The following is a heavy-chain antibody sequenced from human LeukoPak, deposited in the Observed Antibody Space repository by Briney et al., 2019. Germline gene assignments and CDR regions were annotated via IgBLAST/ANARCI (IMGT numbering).Heavy chain of an antibody. CDR3: ARDQTSTSGYDYYYYYYYMDV. CDR1: GFTFSSYW. D-gene: IGHD5-12*01. CDR2: IKQDGSEK. J-gene: IGHJ6*03. Sequence: PGGSLRLSCAASGFTFSSYWMSWVRQAPGKGLEWVANIKQDGSEKYYVDSVKGRFTISRDNAKNSLYLQMNSLRAEDTAVYYCARDQTSTSGYDYYYYYYYMDVWGKGTTVTVSS. V-gene: IGHV3-7*01.